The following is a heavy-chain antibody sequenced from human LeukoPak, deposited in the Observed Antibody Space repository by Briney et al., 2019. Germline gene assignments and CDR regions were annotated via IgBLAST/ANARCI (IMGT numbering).Heavy chain of an antibody. Sequence: ASVKVSCKASGYTFTGYYMHRVRQAPGQGLEWMGWINPNSGGTNYAQKFQGRVTMTRDTSISTAYMELGRLRSDDTAVYYCARLRYDSSGYYRKYYFDYWGQGTLVTVSS. CDR1: GYTFTGYY. CDR2: INPNSGGT. V-gene: IGHV1-2*02. J-gene: IGHJ4*02. D-gene: IGHD3-22*01. CDR3: ARLRYDSSGYYRKYYFDY.